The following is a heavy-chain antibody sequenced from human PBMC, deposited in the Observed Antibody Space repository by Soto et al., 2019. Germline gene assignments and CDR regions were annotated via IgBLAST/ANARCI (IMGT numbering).Heavy chain of an antibody. CDR3: ARRPAAYYYYYYGMDV. CDR1: GDSISRGFYY. Sequence: PSETLSLTCTVSGDSISRGFYYWSWIRQPPGKGLEWIGEINHSGSTNYNPSLKSRVTISVDTSKNQFSLKLSSVTAADTAVYYCARRPAAYYYYYYGMDVWGQGTTVTVSS. CDR2: INHSGST. V-gene: IGHV4-34*01. D-gene: IGHD6-25*01. J-gene: IGHJ6*02.